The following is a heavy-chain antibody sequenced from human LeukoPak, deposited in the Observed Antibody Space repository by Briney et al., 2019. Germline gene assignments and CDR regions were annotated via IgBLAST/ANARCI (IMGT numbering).Heavy chain of an antibody. CDR1: GYTFTSYG. V-gene: IGHV1-18*01. J-gene: IGHJ4*02. CDR3: ARDYSSGWYVLGN. CDR2: ISAYNGNT. Sequence: ASVTVSCKASGYTFTSYGISWVRQAPGQGLEWMGWISAYNGNTNYAQKFQGRVTMTRDTSISTAYMELSRLRSDDTAVYYCARDYSSGWYVLGNWGQGTLVTVSS. D-gene: IGHD6-19*01.